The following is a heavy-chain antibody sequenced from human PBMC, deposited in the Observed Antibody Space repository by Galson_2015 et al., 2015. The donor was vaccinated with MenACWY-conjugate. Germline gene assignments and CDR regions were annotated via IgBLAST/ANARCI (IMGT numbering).Heavy chain of an antibody. CDR3: ARAIRGRDVFDV. D-gene: IGHD3-10*01. Sequence: SLRLSCAASDFTFSSYSIHWVRQPPGQGLEWVAAVSADATKTVYTDSVKARFTISRDNSKNTLHLQMNSLTAEDTATYYCARAIRGRDVFDVWGQGTLVTVSS. V-gene: IGHV3-30*04. CDR2: VSADATKT. J-gene: IGHJ3*01. CDR1: DFTFSSYS.